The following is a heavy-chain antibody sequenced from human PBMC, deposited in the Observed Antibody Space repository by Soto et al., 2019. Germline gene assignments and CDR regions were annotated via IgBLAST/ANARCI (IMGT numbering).Heavy chain of an antibody. Sequence: SETLSLTCTVSGGSVNSGTYYWNWIRQPPGKGLEWIGYTYYSGSTNYNPSLKGRVTISLDTSKNQFSLKLSSVTAADTAVYYCARELPFYGDYFCFDPWGQGTLVTVSS. CDR3: ARELPFYGDYFCFDP. CDR2: TYYSGST. D-gene: IGHD4-17*01. CDR1: GGSVNSGTYY. J-gene: IGHJ5*02. V-gene: IGHV4-61*01.